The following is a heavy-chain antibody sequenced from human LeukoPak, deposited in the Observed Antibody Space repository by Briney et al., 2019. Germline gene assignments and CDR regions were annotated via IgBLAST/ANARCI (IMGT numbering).Heavy chain of an antibody. CDR1: GFTFDDYA. CDR2: ISWNSGSI. CDR3: AYHRGGHPKNWFDS. Sequence: PGRSLRLSCAASGFTFDDYAMHWVRQAPGKGLEWVSGISWNSGSIGYADSVKGRFTISRDNAKNSLYLQMNSLRAEDTALYYCAYHRGGHPKNWFDSWGQGTLVTVSS. J-gene: IGHJ5*01. V-gene: IGHV3-9*01. D-gene: IGHD3-16*01.